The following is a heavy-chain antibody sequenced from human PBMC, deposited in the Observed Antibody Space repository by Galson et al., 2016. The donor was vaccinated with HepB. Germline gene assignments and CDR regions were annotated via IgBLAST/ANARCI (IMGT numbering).Heavy chain of an antibody. V-gene: IGHV3-53*01. CDR2: LYADGKT. J-gene: IGHJ6*04. CDR3: AREFRETISGVPSRVDV. D-gene: IGHD3-3*01. Sequence: SLRLSCAASGFSVSSDYMSWVRQAPGKGLEWISVLYADGKTRYADSVKGRLTISRDTSKNILFLDMNGLRVEDTAVYYCAREFRETISGVPSRVDVWGKGTTVIVSS. CDR1: GFSVSSDY.